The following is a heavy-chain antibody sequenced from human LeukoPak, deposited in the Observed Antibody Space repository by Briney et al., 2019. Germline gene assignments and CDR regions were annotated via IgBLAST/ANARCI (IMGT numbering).Heavy chain of an antibody. CDR2: ISSSGSTI. CDR3: ARSRVAARRGRWFDP. J-gene: IGHJ5*02. V-gene: IGHV3-11*01. D-gene: IGHD6-6*01. CDR1: GFTFSDYY. Sequence: GGSLRLSCAASGFTFSDYYVSWIRQAPGKGLEWVSYISSSGSTIYYADSVKGRFTISRDNAKNSLYLQMNSLRAEDTAVYYCARSRVAARRGRWFDPWGQGTLVTVSS.